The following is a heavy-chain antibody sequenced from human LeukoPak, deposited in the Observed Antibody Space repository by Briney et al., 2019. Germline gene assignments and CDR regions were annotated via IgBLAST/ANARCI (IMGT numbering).Heavy chain of an antibody. CDR3: ARDPSGARDGYRPFDY. CDR1: GYTFTGYY. J-gene: IGHJ4*02. V-gene: IGHV1-46*01. CDR2: INPSGGST. D-gene: IGHD5-24*01. Sequence: ASVKVSCKASGYTFTGYYMHWVRQAPGQGLEWMGIINPSGGSTSYAQKFQGRVTMTRDTSTSTVYMELSSLRSEDTAVYYCARDPSGARDGYRPFDYWGQGTLVTVSS.